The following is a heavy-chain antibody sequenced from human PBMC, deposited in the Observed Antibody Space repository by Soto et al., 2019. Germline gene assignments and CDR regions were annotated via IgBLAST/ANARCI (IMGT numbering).Heavy chain of an antibody. Sequence: QVTLKESGPVLVKPTETLTLTCTVSGFSLSNARMGVSWIRQPPGKALEWLAHIFSNDEKSYSTSLKSRLTISKDTSKSQVVLTMTNMDPVDTATYYCARDIPGYSSGWYSRWYFDLWGRGTLVTVSS. J-gene: IGHJ2*01. CDR3: ARDIPGYSSGWYSRWYFDL. CDR2: IFSNDEK. D-gene: IGHD6-19*01. CDR1: GFSLSNARMG. V-gene: IGHV2-26*01.